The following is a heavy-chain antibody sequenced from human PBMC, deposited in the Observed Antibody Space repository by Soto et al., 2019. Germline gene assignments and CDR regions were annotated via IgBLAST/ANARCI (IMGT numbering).Heavy chain of an antibody. Sequence: SETLSLTCTVSGGSISSYYWSWIRQPPGKGLEWIGYIYYSGSTNYNPSLKSRVTISVDTSKNQFSLKLSSVTAADTAVYYCARARSSYSNNRITFDYWGQGTLVTVSS. CDR3: ARARSSYSNNRITFDY. D-gene: IGHD6-13*01. CDR1: GGSISSYY. J-gene: IGHJ4*02. V-gene: IGHV4-59*01. CDR2: IYYSGST.